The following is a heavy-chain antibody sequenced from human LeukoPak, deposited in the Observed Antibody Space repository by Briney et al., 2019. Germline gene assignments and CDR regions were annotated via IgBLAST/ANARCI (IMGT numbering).Heavy chain of an antibody. V-gene: IGHV4-59*01. CDR3: ARASEGITIFGVVHLEYYYYMDV. CDR1: GGSISSYY. Sequence: PSETLSLTCTVSGGSISSYYWSWIRQPPGKGLEWIGYIYYSGSTNYNPSLKSRVTISVDTSKNQFSLKLSSVTAADTAVYYCARASEGITIFGVVHLEYYYYMDVWGKGTTVTVSS. CDR2: IYYSGST. J-gene: IGHJ6*03. D-gene: IGHD3-3*01.